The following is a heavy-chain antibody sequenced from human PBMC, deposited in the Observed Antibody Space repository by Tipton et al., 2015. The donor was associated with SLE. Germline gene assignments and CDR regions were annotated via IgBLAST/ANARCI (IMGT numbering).Heavy chain of an antibody. CDR2: INHSAST. CDR3: ARGLSSLVGFYYYYMDV. D-gene: IGHD2-8*02. J-gene: IGHJ6*03. CDR1: GGSFSGYY. Sequence: TLSLTCAVYGGSFSGYYWSWIRQPPGKGLEWIGEINHSASTTYNPSLKSRVTISIDTSKKQFSLKLSSVTAADTAVYYCARGLSSLVGFYYYYMDVWGKGTTVTVSS. V-gene: IGHV4-34*01.